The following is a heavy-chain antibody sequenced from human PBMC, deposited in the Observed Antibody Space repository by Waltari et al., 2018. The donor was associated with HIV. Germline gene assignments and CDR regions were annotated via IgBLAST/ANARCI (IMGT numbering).Heavy chain of an antibody. J-gene: IGHJ4*02. D-gene: IGHD3-3*01. CDR1: DYSIPSGYY. V-gene: IGHV4-38-2*02. CDR2: ISHSGTT. Sequence: QVQLQESGPGLVKPSETLSLTCSVSDYSIPSGYYWGWIRQSPGRGLEWIGSISHSGTTVYIPSLKSRITLFRNTSKNQFFLKLTSATAADTAVYYCASTYYDLLEGWYFDIWGQGRLVTVSS. CDR3: ASTYYDLLEGWYFDI.